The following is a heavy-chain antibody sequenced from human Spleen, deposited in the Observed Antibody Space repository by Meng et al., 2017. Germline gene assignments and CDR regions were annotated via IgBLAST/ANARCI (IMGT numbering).Heavy chain of an antibody. D-gene: IGHD4-17*01. J-gene: IGHJ4*02. Sequence: QVHLQESGPGLVKPSGTLSLTCVVSGGSISSSDWWTWVRQPPGKGLEWIGELYRSGSTYYNSSLRSRVIISVDKSKNQFSLSLTSVTAADTAVYYCATTVRNWGQGTLVTVSS. CDR1: GGSISSSDW. CDR2: LYRSGST. V-gene: IGHV4-4*02. CDR3: ATTVRN.